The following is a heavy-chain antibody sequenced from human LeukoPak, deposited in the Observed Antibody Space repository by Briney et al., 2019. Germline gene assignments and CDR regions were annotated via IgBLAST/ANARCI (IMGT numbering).Heavy chain of an antibody. CDR2: INHSGST. J-gene: IGHJ6*03. V-gene: IGHV4-34*01. CDR3: VRVGYSYVINDWSRTGLGAYPTKYYYHMDV. Sequence: SETLSLTCAVYGGSFSGYYWSWIRQPPGKGLEWIGEINHSGSTNYSPSLKSRVNISVDTSKNQFSLKLSSVAAADTAVYFCVRVGYSYVINDWSRTGLGAYPTKYYYHMDVWDKGTTVTVSS. D-gene: IGHD5-18*01. CDR1: GGSFSGYY.